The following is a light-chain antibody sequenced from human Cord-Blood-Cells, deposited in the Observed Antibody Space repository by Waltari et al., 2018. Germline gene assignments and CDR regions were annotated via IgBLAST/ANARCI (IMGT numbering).Light chain of an antibody. CDR2: DVS. CDR1: SSDVGGYNY. J-gene: IGLJ2*01. CDR3: CSYAGSYTVV. Sequence: QSALTQPRSVSGSPGQSVTISCTGTSSDVGGYNYVSWYQQHPGKAPKLMIYDVSKRPSGVPDRVSGSKSGNTASLTISGLQAEDEADDYCCSYAGSYTVVFGGGTKLTVL. V-gene: IGLV2-11*01.